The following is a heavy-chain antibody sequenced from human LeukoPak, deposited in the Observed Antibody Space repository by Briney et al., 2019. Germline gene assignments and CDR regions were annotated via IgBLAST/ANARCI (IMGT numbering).Heavy chain of an antibody. CDR3: ARPSLGSGSSGLDY. J-gene: IGHJ4*02. Sequence: GGSLRLSCAASGFTFSSYWMSWVRQAPGKGLEWVANIKQDGSEKYYVDSVKGRFTISRGNAKNSLYLQMNSLRAEDTAVYYCARPSLGSGSSGLDYWGQGTLVTVSS. CDR1: GFTFSSYW. CDR2: IKQDGSEK. V-gene: IGHV3-7*01. D-gene: IGHD3-10*01.